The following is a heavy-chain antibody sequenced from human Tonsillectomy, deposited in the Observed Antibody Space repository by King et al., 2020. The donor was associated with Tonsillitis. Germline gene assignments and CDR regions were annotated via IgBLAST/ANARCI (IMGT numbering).Heavy chain of an antibody. Sequence: VQLVESGGGVVQPGGSLRVSCAASGFTFSSYAISWVRQAPGKGLEWVAGISDSGCSTEYAASAKGRFTISSENSKNTLYLQMNSRRAEDTAVYYCAKDFRLSCSDTSCYSLDEYFQHWGQGTLVTVSS. V-gene: IGHV3-23*04. CDR2: ISDSGCST. J-gene: IGHJ1*01. D-gene: IGHD2-2*01. CDR1: GFTFSSYA. CDR3: AKDFRLSCSDTSCYSLDEYFQH.